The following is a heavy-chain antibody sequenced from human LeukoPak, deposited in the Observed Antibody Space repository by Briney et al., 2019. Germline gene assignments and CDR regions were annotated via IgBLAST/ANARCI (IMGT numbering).Heavy chain of an antibody. Sequence: SETLSLTCTVSGGSISSSSYYWSWIRQPAGKGLEWIGRIYSSGSTNYNPSLKSRVSMSVDTSKNQFSLKLTSVTAADTAVYYCARGGKATVVTMWGQGILVTVSS. CDR2: IYSSGST. J-gene: IGHJ4*02. CDR1: GGSISSSSYY. CDR3: ARGGKATVVTM. V-gene: IGHV4-61*02. D-gene: IGHD4-23*01.